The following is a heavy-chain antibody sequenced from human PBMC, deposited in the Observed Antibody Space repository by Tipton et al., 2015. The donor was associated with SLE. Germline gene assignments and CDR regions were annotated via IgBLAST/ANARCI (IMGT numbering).Heavy chain of an antibody. J-gene: IGHJ4*02. D-gene: IGHD4-17*01. V-gene: IGHV4-59*11. CDR1: GGSISSHY. CDR2: IYYSGGT. Sequence: TLSLTCTVSGGSISSHYWSWIRQPPGKGLEWIGYIYYSGGTNYNPSLKSRVNMSVDTSKNQLSLKLSSVTAADTAVYYCARAPDYDYGDYYFDYWGQGTLVTVSS. CDR3: ARAPDYDYGDYYFDY.